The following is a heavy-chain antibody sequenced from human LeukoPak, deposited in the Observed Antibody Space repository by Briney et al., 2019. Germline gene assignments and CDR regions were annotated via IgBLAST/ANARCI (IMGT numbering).Heavy chain of an antibody. CDR3: ARGLSERWFGEKPSHY. Sequence: ASVKVSCKASGYTFTGYYMHWVRQAPGQGLEWMGWINPNSGGTNSAQRFQGRVTMTKDTSISTAYMELSRLTSDDTAIYYCARGLSERWFGEKPSHYWGQGTLVSVSS. CDR2: INPNSGGT. J-gene: IGHJ4*02. CDR1: GYTFTGYY. D-gene: IGHD3-10*01. V-gene: IGHV1-2*02.